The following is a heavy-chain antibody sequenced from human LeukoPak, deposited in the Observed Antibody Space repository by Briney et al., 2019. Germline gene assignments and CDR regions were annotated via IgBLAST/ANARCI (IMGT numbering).Heavy chain of an antibody. D-gene: IGHD6-19*01. CDR3: ARDRGGWYRFDS. J-gene: IGHJ4*02. CDR2: IGSGGTTI. Sequence: GGSLRLSCAGSGFIFSNYEMNWVRQAPGQGLEWVSYIGSGGTTIYYADSVKGRFTISRDNAKRSLYLQMNSLRAEDTAVYYCARDRGGWYRFDSWGQGTLVTVSS. V-gene: IGHV3-48*03. CDR1: GFIFSNYE.